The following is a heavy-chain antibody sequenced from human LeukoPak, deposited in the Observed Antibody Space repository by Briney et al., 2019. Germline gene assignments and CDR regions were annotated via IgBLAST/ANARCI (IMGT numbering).Heavy chain of an antibody. CDR1: GFTFNNAW. CDR3: TTDRVPAGDYYYYYMDV. Sequence: PGGSLRLSCAASGFTFNNAWMSWVRQAPGKGLEWVGRVKSKTDGWTTDYAAPVKGRFTISRDDSKNTLYLQMNSLKTEDTAVYYCTTDRVPAGDYYYYYMDVWGKGTTVTISS. CDR2: VKSKTDGWTT. D-gene: IGHD2-2*01. V-gene: IGHV3-15*01. J-gene: IGHJ6*03.